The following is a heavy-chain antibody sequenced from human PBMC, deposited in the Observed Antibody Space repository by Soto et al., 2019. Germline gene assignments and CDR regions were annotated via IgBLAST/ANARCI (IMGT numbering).Heavy chain of an antibody. V-gene: IGHV4-34*01. CDR3: ARRHCTNGVCPFYYYYGMDV. J-gene: IGHJ6*02. CDR2: INHSGST. CDR1: GGSFSGYY. Sequence: ASETLSLTCAVYGGSFSGYYWSWIRQPPGKGLEWIGEINHSGSTNYNPSLKSRVTISVDTSKNQFSLKLSSVTAADTAVYYCARRHCTNGVCPFYYYYGMDVWGQGTTVTVSS. D-gene: IGHD2-8*01.